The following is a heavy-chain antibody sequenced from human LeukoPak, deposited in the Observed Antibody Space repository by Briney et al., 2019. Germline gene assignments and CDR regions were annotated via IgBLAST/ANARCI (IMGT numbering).Heavy chain of an antibody. D-gene: IGHD3-9*01. V-gene: IGHV3-74*01. Sequence: GSLRLSCAASGFTFSAYWMHWVRQAPGKGLVWVSRVKYDGSTTTYADSVKGRFIISRDNAKNILYLQMNSLRVEDTAVYYCARDLDWLLFDYWGQGTLVTASS. J-gene: IGHJ4*02. CDR3: ARDLDWLLFDY. CDR1: GFTFSAYW. CDR2: VKYDGSTT.